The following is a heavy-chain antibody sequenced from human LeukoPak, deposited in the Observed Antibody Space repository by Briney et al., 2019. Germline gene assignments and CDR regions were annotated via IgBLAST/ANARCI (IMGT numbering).Heavy chain of an antibody. Sequence: GGSLRLSCAASGFTFSSYAMSWVRQAPGKGLEWVSAISGSGGSTYYADSVKGWFTISRDNYKTTLYLQMNSMRAEDTAVYYCAKVPGIVVVPAEIFDYWGQGTLVTVSS. V-gene: IGHV3-23*01. J-gene: IGHJ4*02. CDR1: GFTFSSYA. D-gene: IGHD2-2*01. CDR3: AKVPGIVVVPAEIFDY. CDR2: ISGSGGST.